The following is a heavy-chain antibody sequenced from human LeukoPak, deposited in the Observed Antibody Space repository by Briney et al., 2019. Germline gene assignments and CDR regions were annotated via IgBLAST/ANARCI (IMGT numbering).Heavy chain of an antibody. CDR1: GFIFSNYW. Sequence: PGGSLRLSCAASGFIFSNYWMHWVRQAPGKGLVWVSGIKTDGSSTTYADSVKGRFTISRDNVKNTLYLQMNSLRAEDTAVYYCASDDSGSTTAYDHYYMDVWGKGTTVTVSS. D-gene: IGHD1-26*01. J-gene: IGHJ6*03. V-gene: IGHV3-74*01. CDR2: IKTDGSST. CDR3: ASDDSGSTTAYDHYYMDV.